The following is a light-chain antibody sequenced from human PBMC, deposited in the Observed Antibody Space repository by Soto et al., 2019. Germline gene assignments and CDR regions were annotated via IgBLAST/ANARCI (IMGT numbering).Light chain of an antibody. J-gene: IGLJ3*02. Sequence: QSALTQPASVSGSPGQSLTISCTGSSTDVGNSKFVSWYQLHPGLAPKLMIYEGTKRPSGTSNRFSGSYSGNTASLTISGLQTEDEADYYCCSHAGTYTLVFGGGTKLTVL. V-gene: IGLV2-23*01. CDR2: EGT. CDR1: STDVGNSKF. CDR3: CSHAGTYTLV.